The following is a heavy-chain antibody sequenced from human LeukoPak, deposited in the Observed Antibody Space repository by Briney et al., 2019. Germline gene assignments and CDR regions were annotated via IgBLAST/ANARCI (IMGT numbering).Heavy chain of an antibody. CDR3: ARDRGYAMDV. CDR1: GFTVSSNNNY. Sequence: GGSLRLSCAASGFTVSSNNNYMSWVRQAPGKGPEWVSVIYTGDRIDYADFVKGRFTISRDNSKNTLYLQMNSPRAEDTAVYYCARDRGYAMDVWGQGTTVTVSS. CDR2: IYTGDRI. J-gene: IGHJ6*02. D-gene: IGHD1-1*01. V-gene: IGHV3-53*01.